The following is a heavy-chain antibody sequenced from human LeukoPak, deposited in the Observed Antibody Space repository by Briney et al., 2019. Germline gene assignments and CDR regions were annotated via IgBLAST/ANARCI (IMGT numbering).Heavy chain of an antibody. CDR3: ARNSGSYWSYYYYMDV. CDR2: ISGSGGSK. Sequence: GGSLRLSGAASGFTFSSYAMSWVRKAPGKGLEGVKAISGSGGSKYYADAEKGRFTISRDNSNNTLYLQMNSLRAEDTAVYYCARNSGSYWSYYYYMDVWGKGTTVTVSS. V-gene: IGHV3-23*01. D-gene: IGHD1-26*01. CDR1: GFTFSSYA. J-gene: IGHJ6*03.